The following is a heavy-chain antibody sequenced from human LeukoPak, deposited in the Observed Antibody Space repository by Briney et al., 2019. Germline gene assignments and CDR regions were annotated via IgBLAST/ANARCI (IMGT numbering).Heavy chain of an antibody. Sequence: PGGSLRLSCGASGFKFDDYGMSWVRQAPGKGLEWVCDINWNGAWTGYADSVKGLFTISRDNAKNSLYLQMNSLRAEDTALYYCAGYYYHTARGFDLSGQGTLVTASA. J-gene: IGHJ5*02. V-gene: IGHV3-20*04. CDR3: AGYYYHTARGFDL. CDR2: INWNGAWT. D-gene: IGHD3-22*01. CDR1: GFKFDDYG.